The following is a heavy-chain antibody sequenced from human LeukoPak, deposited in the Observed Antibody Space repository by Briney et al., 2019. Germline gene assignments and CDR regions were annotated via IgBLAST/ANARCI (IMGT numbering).Heavy chain of an antibody. J-gene: IGHJ4*02. V-gene: IGHV4-59*08. Sequence: PSETLSLTCTVSGGSISSYYWSWIRQPPGKGLEWIGYIYYSGSTNYNPSLKSRVTISVDTSKNQFSLKLSSVTAADTAVYYCARHEDGGWYGDLDYWGQGTLVTVSS. CDR3: ARHEDGGWYGDLDY. CDR1: GGSISSYY. CDR2: IYYSGST. D-gene: IGHD6-19*01.